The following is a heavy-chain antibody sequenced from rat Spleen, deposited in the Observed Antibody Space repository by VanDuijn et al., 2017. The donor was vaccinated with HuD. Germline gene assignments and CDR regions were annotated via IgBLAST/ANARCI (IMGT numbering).Heavy chain of an antibody. Sequence: EVKLVESGGGLVQPGRSLKLSCAASGFTFSDYNMAWVRQAPTKGLEWVATISYDGGTIRYRDSVKGRFTISRDNAKSSLYLQMDNLRSEDTATYYCARAGYLRDWYFDFWGPGTMVTVSS. D-gene: IGHD2-2*01. J-gene: IGHJ1*01. CDR3: ARAGYLRDWYFDF. V-gene: IGHV5-20*01. CDR1: GFTFSDYN. CDR2: ISYDGGTI.